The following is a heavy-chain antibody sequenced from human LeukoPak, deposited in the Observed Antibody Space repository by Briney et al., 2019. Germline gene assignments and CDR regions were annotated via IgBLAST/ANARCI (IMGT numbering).Heavy chain of an antibody. CDR2: IYTSGST. D-gene: IGHD3-3*01. V-gene: IGHV4-61*02. J-gene: IGHJ5*02. CDR1: AGSISSGSYY. CDR3: ARDVTIFGVERYNWFDP. Sequence: PSETLSLTCTVSAGSISSGSYYWSWIRQPAGKGLEWIGRIYTSGSTNYNPSLKSRVTISVDTSKTQFSLKLSSVTAADTAVYYCARDVTIFGVERYNWFDPWGQGTLVTVSS.